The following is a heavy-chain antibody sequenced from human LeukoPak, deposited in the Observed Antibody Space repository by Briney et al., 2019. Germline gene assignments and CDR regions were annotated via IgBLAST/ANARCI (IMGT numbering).Heavy chain of an antibody. CDR2: IWYDGSNK. CDR3: ASVGATNPFDY. CDR1: GFTFSSYG. Sequence: PGRPLRLSCAASGFTFSSYGMHWVRQAPGKGLEWVAVIWYDGSNKYYADSVKGRFTISRDNSKNTLYLQMNSLRAEDTAVYYCASVGATNPFDYWGQGTLVTVSS. D-gene: IGHD1-26*01. J-gene: IGHJ4*02. V-gene: IGHV3-33*01.